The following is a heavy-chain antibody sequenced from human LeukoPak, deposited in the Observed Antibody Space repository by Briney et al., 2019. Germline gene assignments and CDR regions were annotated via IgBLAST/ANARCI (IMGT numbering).Heavy chain of an antibody. CDR1: GGSISTYY. V-gene: IGHV4-59*01. CDR2: IYHSGST. D-gene: IGHD4-11*01. Sequence: SETLSLTCTVSGGSISTYYWNWIRQPPGKGLEWIGYIYHSGSTNYNPSLQSRVTISVDTSKNQFSLNLNSVTAADTAVYYCARDRSTVDYYGLDVWGQGTTVIVSS. CDR3: ARDRSTVDYYGLDV. J-gene: IGHJ6*02.